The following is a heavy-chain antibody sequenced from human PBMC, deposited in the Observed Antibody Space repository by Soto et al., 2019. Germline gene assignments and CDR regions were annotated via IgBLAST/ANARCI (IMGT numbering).Heavy chain of an antibody. CDR2: IGPESGAT. V-gene: IGHV1-2*02. Sequence: ASVKVSCKASGYTFTGHYIHWVRQAPEQGPEWMGEIGPESGATRYAKKFQGRVTMTRDTSITTVYMELNNLSPGDTAVYYCGRGRSGQIVVFYWGQGTPVTVSS. D-gene: IGHD1-26*01. CDR1: GYTFTGHY. J-gene: IGHJ4*02. CDR3: GRGRSGQIVVFY.